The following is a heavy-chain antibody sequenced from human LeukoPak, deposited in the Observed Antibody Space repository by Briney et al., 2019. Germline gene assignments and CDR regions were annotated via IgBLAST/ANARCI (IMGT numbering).Heavy chain of an antibody. J-gene: IGHJ5*02. D-gene: IGHD2-15*01. CDR3: AKARGFCSGDSCYNPFDP. Sequence: GGSLRLSCAASGFTFSSYAMSWVRQAPGKGLEWVSGISGSDGSTYYADSVKGRFTISRDYSKNTLYVQMNSLRAEDTAVYYCAKARGFCSGDSCYNPFDPWGQGTLVTVSS. CDR1: GFTFSSYA. CDR2: ISGSDGST. V-gene: IGHV3-23*01.